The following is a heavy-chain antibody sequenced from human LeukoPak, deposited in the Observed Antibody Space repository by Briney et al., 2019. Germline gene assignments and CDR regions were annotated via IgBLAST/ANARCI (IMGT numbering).Heavy chain of an antibody. Sequence: PSETLSLTCTVSGGSISSSSYYLGWIRQPPGKGLEWIVSIYYSGSTYYNPSLKSRVTISVDTSKNQFSLKLSSVTAADTAVYYCARHRDGYKTPYYFDYWGQGTLVTVSS. CDR1: GGSISSSSYY. CDR2: IYYSGST. V-gene: IGHV4-39*01. J-gene: IGHJ4*02. D-gene: IGHD5-12*01. CDR3: ARHRDGYKTPYYFDY.